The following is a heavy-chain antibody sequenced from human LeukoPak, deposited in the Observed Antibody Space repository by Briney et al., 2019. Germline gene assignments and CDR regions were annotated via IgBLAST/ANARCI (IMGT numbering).Heavy chain of an antibody. Sequence: GGSLRLSCAASGFTFSSYAMSWVRQAPGKGLEWVSAISGSGDYTYYADSVKGRFTISRDNPKNTLYLQMSSLRVEDAAVYYCAKSVAYTDYDWFDPWGQGTLVTVSS. CDR2: ISGSGDYT. J-gene: IGHJ5*02. D-gene: IGHD4-17*01. CDR3: AKSVAYTDYDWFDP. CDR1: GFTFSSYA. V-gene: IGHV3-23*01.